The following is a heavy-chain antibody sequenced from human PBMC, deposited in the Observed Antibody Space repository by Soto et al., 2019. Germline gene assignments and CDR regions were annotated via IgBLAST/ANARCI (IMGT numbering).Heavy chain of an antibody. CDR3: ARALSPPPHRYSSAFDI. Sequence: ASVKVSCKASGYTFTSYGISWVRQAPGQGLEWMGWISAYNGNTNYAQKLQGRVTMTTDKSTSTAYMELRSLRSEDTAVYYCARALSPPPHRYSSAFDIRGQGTMVTGS. CDR2: ISAYNGNT. V-gene: IGHV1-18*01. CDR1: GYTFTSYG. D-gene: IGHD3-16*02. J-gene: IGHJ3*02.